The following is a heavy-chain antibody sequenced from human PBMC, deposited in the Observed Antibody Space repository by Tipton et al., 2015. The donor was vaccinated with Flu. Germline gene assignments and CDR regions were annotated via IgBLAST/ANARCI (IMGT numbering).Heavy chain of an antibody. Sequence: ETPSETLSLTCTVSGGSISSRSYYWGWIRQPPGKGLEWIGNIYNSGSTYYNPSLKSRVTISIDTSKNQFSLRLSFVTAADTAVYYCAREKDSRGSEYFQQWGQGTLVTVSS. CDR1: GGSISSRSYY. D-gene: IGHD6-19*01. V-gene: IGHV4-39*07. CDR2: IYNSGST. CDR3: AREKDSRGSEYFQQ. J-gene: IGHJ1*01.